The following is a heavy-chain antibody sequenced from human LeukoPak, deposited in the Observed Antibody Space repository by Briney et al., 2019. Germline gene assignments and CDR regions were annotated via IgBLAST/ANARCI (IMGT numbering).Heavy chain of an antibody. CDR3: ARSRGGGGSTIPPTNWFDP. J-gene: IGHJ5*02. Sequence: QSGGSLRLSCAASGFTFSSYAMHWARQAPGKGLEYVSAISSNGGSTYYANSVKGRFTISRDNSKNTLYLQMNSLRAEDTAVYYCARSRGGGGSTIPPTNWFDPWGQGTLVTVSS. CDR1: GFTFSSYA. CDR2: ISSNGGST. D-gene: IGHD2-2*01. V-gene: IGHV3-64*01.